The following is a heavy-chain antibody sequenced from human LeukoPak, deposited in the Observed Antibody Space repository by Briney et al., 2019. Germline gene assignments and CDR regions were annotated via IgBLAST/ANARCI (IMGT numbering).Heavy chain of an antibody. CDR1: GFTFSTYA. J-gene: IGHJ3*02. D-gene: IGHD3-10*01. CDR3: ANQEPSYNNDLSRVADAFDI. CDR2: ISPDGHYI. Sequence: GGSLRLSCAASGFTFSTYAMAWVRQAPGKGLMWLSSISPDGHYIYYADSVKGRFTTSRDNSKNTLFLQMNGLRAEDTAVYFCANQEPSYNNDLSRVADAFDIWGQGTMVSVSS. V-gene: IGHV3-23*01.